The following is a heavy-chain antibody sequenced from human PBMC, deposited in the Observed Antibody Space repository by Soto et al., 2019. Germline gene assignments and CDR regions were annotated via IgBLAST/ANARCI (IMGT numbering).Heavy chain of an antibody. D-gene: IGHD2-15*01. Sequence: SVKVSCKASGCTFSSYAISWVRQAPGQGAEWIGGIIPIFGTANYAQKFQGRVTITAYESTSTAYMELSSLTSEDTAVYYCARTSVVVAATLYYYYYYGMDVWGQGTTVTVSS. J-gene: IGHJ6*02. CDR2: IIPIFGTA. V-gene: IGHV1-69*13. CDR1: GCTFSSYA. CDR3: ARTSVVVAATLYYYYYYGMDV.